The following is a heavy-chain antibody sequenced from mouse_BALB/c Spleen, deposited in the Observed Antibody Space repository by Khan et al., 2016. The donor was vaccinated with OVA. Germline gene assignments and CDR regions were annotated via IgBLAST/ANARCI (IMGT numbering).Heavy chain of an antibody. CDR3: TRGGYGTFAY. CDR2: VSDGGSYT. CDR1: GFTFSDYY. V-gene: IGHV5-4*02. Sequence: EVELVESGGGLVKPGGSLKLSCAASGFTFSDYYMYWVRQTPEKRLEWVATVSDGGSYTYYSDSVKGRFTISRDNAKNNLYLQMSSLQSEDSAMLYGTRGGYGTFAYWGQGTLVTVSA. J-gene: IGHJ3*01. D-gene: IGHD2-14*01.